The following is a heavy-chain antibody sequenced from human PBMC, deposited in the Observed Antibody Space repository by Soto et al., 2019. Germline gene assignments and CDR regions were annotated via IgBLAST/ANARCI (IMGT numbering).Heavy chain of an antibody. CDR2: IYYSGST. CDR1: GGSISSGGYY. V-gene: IGHV4-31*03. J-gene: IGHJ6*02. D-gene: IGHD3-3*01. CDR3: ARDSHTELRFFEWSKSPPDYYYGMDV. Sequence: SETLSLTCTVSGGSISSGGYYWSWIRQHPGKGLEWIGYIYYSGSTYYNPSLKSRVTISVDTSKNQFSLKLSSVTAADTAVYYCARDSHTELRFFEWSKSPPDYYYGMDVWGQGTTVTVSS.